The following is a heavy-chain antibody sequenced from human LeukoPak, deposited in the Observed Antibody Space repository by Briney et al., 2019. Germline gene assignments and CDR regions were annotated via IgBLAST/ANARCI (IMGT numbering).Heavy chain of an antibody. V-gene: IGHV3-30-3*01. J-gene: IGHJ4*02. D-gene: IGHD3-22*01. CDR2: ISYDGSNK. Sequence: GGSLRLSCAASGFTFSRYAMHWVRQAPGKGLEWVAVISYDGSNKYYADSVKGRFTISRDSSKNTLYLQMNSLRAEDTAVYYCASHYDTSGYHYFDFRGQGTLVTVSS. CDR1: GFTFSRYA. CDR3: ASHYDTSGYHYFDF.